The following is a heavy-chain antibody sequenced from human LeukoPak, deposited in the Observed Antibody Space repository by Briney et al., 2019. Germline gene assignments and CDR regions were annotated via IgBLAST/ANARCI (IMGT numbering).Heavy chain of an antibody. J-gene: IGHJ4*02. CDR3: ARVFGAGYSDY. Sequence: GGSLRLSCAASGFTFSSYWMHWVRQAPGKGLVWVSRINSDGSSTSYADSVKGRSTISRDNAKNSLHLQMNSLRAEDTAVYYCARVFGAGYSDYWGQGTLVTVSS. V-gene: IGHV3-74*01. D-gene: IGHD4/OR15-4a*01. CDR2: INSDGSST. CDR1: GFTFSSYW.